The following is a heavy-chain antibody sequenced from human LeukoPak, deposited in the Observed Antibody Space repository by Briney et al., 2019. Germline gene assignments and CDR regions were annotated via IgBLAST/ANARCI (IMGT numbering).Heavy chain of an antibody. CDR1: GFTFSSYG. D-gene: IGHD1-26*01. CDR2: ISYDGSNK. Sequence: GGSLRLSCAASGFTFSSYGMHWVRQAPGKGLEWVAVISYDGSNKYYADSVKGRFTISRDNSKNTLYLQMNSLRAEDTAVYYCAKSDLSWSGSLTPFDYWGQGTLVTVSS. CDR3: AKSDLSWSGSLTPFDY. J-gene: IGHJ4*02. V-gene: IGHV3-30*18.